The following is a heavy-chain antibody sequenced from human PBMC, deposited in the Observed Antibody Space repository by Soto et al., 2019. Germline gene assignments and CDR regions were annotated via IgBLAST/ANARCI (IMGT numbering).Heavy chain of an antibody. D-gene: IGHD3-22*01. CDR2: ISYDGSNK. CDR1: GFTFSSYG. Sequence: GGSLRVSCAASGFTFSSYGMHWVRQAPGKGLEWVAVISYDGSNKYYADSVKGRFTISRDNSKNTLYLQMNSLRAEDTAVYYCAKATMIVVAGMDVWGQGTTVTVSS. V-gene: IGHV3-30*18. CDR3: AKATMIVVAGMDV. J-gene: IGHJ6*02.